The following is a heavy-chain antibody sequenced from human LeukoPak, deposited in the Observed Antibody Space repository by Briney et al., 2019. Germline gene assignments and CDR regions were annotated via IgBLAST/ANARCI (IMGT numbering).Heavy chain of an antibody. CDR2: ISSSGSTI. D-gene: IGHD3-10*02. CDR3: AELGITMIGGV. J-gene: IGHJ6*04. CDR1: GFTFGDYS. V-gene: IGHV3-11*04. Sequence: NAGGSLRLSCAASGFTFGDYSMNWVSQAPGKGLEWVSFISSSGSTIYYADSVKGRFTISRENAKNSLYLQMNSLRAEDTAVYYCAELGITMIGGVWGKGTTVTISS.